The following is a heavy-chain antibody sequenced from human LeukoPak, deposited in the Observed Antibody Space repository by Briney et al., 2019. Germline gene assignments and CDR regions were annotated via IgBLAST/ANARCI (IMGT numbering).Heavy chain of an antibody. D-gene: IGHD6-13*01. CDR2: IYPGDSNT. J-gene: IGHJ4*02. V-gene: IGHV5-51*01. Sequence: GEALKIFCKGSGYNFTSYLIGWVRPFPGEGLEWMGSIYPGDSNTIYSPSFQGQVTISADKSISTAYLQWSSLKASDTAMYYCARHLGPVAAAFDYWGQGTLVTFSS. CDR1: GYNFTSYL. CDR3: ARHLGPVAAAFDY.